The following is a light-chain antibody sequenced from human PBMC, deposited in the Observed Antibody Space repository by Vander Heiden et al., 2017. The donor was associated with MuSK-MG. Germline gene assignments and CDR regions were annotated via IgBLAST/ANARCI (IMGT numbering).Light chain of an antibody. V-gene: IGKV1-33*01. CDR1: QGISNY. J-gene: IGKJ4*01. CDR3: QQDDNLPLT. CDR2: AAS. Sequence: DIQMTQSPSSLSASVGDRVTITCQASQGISNYLNWYQQKPGKAPKLLIYAASNLETGVPSRFSGSGSGTDFTFTISSLQPEDFATYYCQQDDNLPLTFGGGSKVXIK.